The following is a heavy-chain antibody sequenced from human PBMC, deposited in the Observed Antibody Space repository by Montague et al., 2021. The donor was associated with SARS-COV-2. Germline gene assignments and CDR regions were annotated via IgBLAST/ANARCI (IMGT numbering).Heavy chain of an antibody. J-gene: IGHJ4*02. CDR2: ISHSGTK. Sequence: SETLSLTSTVSGGSIISPMYYWGWIRQSPGKQLEWIGSISHSGTKYYNPSLKSRVSLSIDTSKNQFHLALASATAADTAIYYCARRSSGGARFDFWGQGTLVAVS. CDR1: GGSIISPMYY. CDR3: ARRSSGGARFDF. V-gene: IGHV4-39*01. D-gene: IGHD2-15*01.